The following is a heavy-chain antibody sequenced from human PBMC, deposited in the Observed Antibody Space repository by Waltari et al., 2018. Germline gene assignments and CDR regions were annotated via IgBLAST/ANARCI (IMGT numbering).Heavy chain of an antibody. CDR1: GFTFGDYA. D-gene: IGHD2-2*01. Sequence: EVQLVESGGGLVQPGRSLRLSCTASGFTFGDYAMSWVRQAPGKGLEWVGFIRSKAYGGQTEYAASVKGRFTSSRDDSKSIAYLQMNSLKTEDTAVYYCTRGAVVPAAPGDYWGQGTLVTVSS. CDR3: TRGAVVPAAPGDY. CDR2: IRSKAYGGQT. V-gene: IGHV3-49*04. J-gene: IGHJ4*02.